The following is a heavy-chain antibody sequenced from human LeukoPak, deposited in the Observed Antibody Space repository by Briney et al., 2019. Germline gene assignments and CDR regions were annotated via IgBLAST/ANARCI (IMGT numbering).Heavy chain of an antibody. CDR2: INPNSGGT. Sequence: EASVKVSCKASGYTFTGYYMHWVRQAPGQGLEWMGWINPNSGGTNYAQKFQGRVTMTRDTSISTAYMELSRLRPDDTAVYYCARELNCSGGSCYVGYYYYMDVWGKGTTVTVSS. CDR3: ARELNCSGGSCYVGYYYYMDV. D-gene: IGHD2-15*01. J-gene: IGHJ6*03. V-gene: IGHV1-2*02. CDR1: GYTFTGYY.